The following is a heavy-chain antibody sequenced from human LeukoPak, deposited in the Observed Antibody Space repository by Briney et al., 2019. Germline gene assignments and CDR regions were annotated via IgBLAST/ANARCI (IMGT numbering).Heavy chain of an antibody. Sequence: GGSLRLSCAASGFTFSSYWMSWVRQAPGKGLEWVANIKQDGSEKYYVDSVKGRFTISRDNAKNSLYLQMNSQRAEDTAVYYCARYPSGASNPFDYWGQGTLVTVSS. D-gene: IGHD1-26*01. CDR2: IKQDGSEK. CDR3: ARYPSGASNPFDY. J-gene: IGHJ4*02. V-gene: IGHV3-7*01. CDR1: GFTFSSYW.